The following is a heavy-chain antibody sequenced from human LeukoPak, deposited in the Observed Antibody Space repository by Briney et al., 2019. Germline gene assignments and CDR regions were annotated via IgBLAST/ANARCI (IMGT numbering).Heavy chain of an antibody. V-gene: IGHV1-2*02. CDR1: GYTFTGYY. J-gene: IGHJ4*02. D-gene: IGHD5-18*01. Sequence: RASVKVSCKASGYTFTGYYMHWVRQAPGQGLEWMGWINPNSGGPNYAQKFQGRVTMTRDTSISTAYTDFSRLRSDDTAVYYCARDRGIQLWLRGRSFKDYWGQGALVTVSS. CDR3: ARDRGIQLWLRGRSFKDY. CDR2: INPNSGGP.